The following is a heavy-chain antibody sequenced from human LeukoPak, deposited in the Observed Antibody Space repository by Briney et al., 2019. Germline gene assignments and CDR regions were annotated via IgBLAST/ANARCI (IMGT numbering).Heavy chain of an antibody. V-gene: IGHV3-23*01. D-gene: IGHD6-19*01. CDR1: GFTFSSYA. Sequence: GGSLRLSCAASGFTFSSYAMSWVRQAPGKGLEWVSAISGSGGSTYYADSVKGRFTISRDNSKNTLYLQMNSLRAEDTAVYYCARVTAGIAVAGIFDYWGQGTLVTVSS. CDR2: ISGSGGST. J-gene: IGHJ4*02. CDR3: ARVTAGIAVAGIFDY.